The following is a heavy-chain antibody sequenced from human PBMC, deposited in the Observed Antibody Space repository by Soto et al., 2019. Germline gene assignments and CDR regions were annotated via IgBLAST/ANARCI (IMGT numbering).Heavy chain of an antibody. J-gene: IGHJ4*02. Sequence: GGSLRLSCAASGSTFNIYGMHWVRQAPDKGLEWVALISYDGSNQYYADSVKGRFTISRDNSKNTLFLQMNSLRADDTAVYYCAKDQASGQGSFDSWGQGTLVTVSS. CDR3: AKDQASGQGSFDS. V-gene: IGHV3-30*18. CDR1: GSTFNIYG. CDR2: ISYDGSNQ.